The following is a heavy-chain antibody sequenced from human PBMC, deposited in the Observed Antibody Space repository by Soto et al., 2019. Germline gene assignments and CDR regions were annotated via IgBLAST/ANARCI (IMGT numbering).Heavy chain of an antibody. CDR2: IYWDDDK. CDR1: GFSLSTSGVG. Sequence: QITLKESGPTLVKPTQTLTLTCTFSGFSLSTSGVGVGWIRQPPGKALEWLALIYWDDDKRYSPSVKSRLTIPTDTSKNQVVFTMVNLEPVDTAPYYSGHSLAASNFADYNPINSFGYCGQGTLVSVSS. CDR3: GHSLAASNFADYNPINSFGY. D-gene: IGHD4-17*01. V-gene: IGHV2-5*02. J-gene: IGHJ4*02.